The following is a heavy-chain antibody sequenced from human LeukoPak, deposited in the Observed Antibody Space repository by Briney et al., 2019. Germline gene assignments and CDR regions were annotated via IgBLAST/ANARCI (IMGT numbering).Heavy chain of an antibody. CDR1: EFTFSSYW. V-gene: IGHV3-74*01. CDR3: ARNAIVLVPAAIRRSSDHYYMDV. Sequence: GGSLRLSCAASEFTFSSYWMHWVRQAPGKGLVWVSRINTDGSSTSYADSVKGRFTISRDNAKNMLYLQMNSLRAEDTAVYYCARNAIVLVPAAIRRSSDHYYMDVWGKGTTVTVSS. CDR2: INTDGSST. J-gene: IGHJ6*03. D-gene: IGHD2-2*02.